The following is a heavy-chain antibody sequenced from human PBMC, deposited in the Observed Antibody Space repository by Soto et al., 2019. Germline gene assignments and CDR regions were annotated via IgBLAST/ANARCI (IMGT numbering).Heavy chain of an antibody. J-gene: IGHJ4*02. Sequence: EVQLVESGGGLVQPGRSLRLSCAASGFTFDDYAIHWVRQAPGRGLEWVAGISWNGASIGYADSVKGRFTISRDNAKNSLHLQMNSLRSEDTALYYWANLHLYGSGFDCWGQGTLVTVSS. CDR3: ANLHLYGSGFDC. V-gene: IGHV3-9*01. CDR2: ISWNGASI. D-gene: IGHD3-10*01. CDR1: GFTFDDYA.